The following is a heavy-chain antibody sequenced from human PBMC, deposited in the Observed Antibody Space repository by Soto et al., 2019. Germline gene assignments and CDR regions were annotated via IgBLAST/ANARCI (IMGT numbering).Heavy chain of an antibody. CDR1: GYAFTNYG. CDR2: VSGYNRNT. CDR3: ARERQWGPLTY. J-gene: IGHJ4*02. V-gene: IGHV1-18*01. Sequence: QVQLVQSGVEVKMPGASVKLSCKTYGYAFTNYGVTWVRQVSGQGLEWIGWVSGYNRNTNYAQKFEDRVIMTTDTSTNTAHMALRSLRSDDTGIYYCARERQWGPLTYWGRGTLLTVSP. D-gene: IGHD6-19*01.